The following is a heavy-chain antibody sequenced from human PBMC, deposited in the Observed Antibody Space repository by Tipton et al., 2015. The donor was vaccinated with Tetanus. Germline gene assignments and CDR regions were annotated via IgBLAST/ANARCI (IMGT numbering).Heavy chain of an antibody. Sequence: TLSLTCTVYGGSLSSYHWAWIRQPPGKGLEWIGRITYSRSTNYNPSLKSRITMSLDTSTSQFSLRLSSATAADTAVYYCARERIRLIGEVVFRFFDVWGRGPLVTVSS. CDR3: ARERIRLIGEVVFRFFDV. J-gene: IGHJ2*01. D-gene: IGHD3-3*02. CDR1: GGSLSSYH. V-gene: IGHV4-59*13. CDR2: ITYSRST.